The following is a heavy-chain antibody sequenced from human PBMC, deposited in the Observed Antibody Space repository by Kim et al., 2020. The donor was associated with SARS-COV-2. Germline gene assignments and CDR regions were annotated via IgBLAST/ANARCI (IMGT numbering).Heavy chain of an antibody. J-gene: IGHJ6*02. V-gene: IGHV4-39*01. D-gene: IGHD3-10*01. CDR3: ARLNGPLRGKYYYGMDV. Sequence: LKDRVTISVDTAKNQFSLKLSSVTAADAAVYYCARLNGPLRGKYYYGMDVWGQGTTVTVSS.